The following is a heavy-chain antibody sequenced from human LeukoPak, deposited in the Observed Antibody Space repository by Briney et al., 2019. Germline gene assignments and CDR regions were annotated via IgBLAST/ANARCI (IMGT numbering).Heavy chain of an antibody. CDR2: FEPEDGEP. Sequence: GGSLRLSCVASGFSFSDHWMNWFRQAPGQWLEWMGGFEPEDGEPIFAQRFQGRFSMSEDTSTDTAYMELSSLTLEDTAVYYCATADKWEPLDYWGQGTLVTVSS. J-gene: IGHJ4*02. V-gene: IGHV1-24*01. D-gene: IGHD1-26*01. CDR3: ATADKWEPLDY. CDR1: GFSFSDHW.